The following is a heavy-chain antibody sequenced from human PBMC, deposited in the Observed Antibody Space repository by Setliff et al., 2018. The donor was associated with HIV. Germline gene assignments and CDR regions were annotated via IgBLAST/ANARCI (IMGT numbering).Heavy chain of an antibody. D-gene: IGHD3-9*01. J-gene: IGHJ4*02. CDR2: ISSSGNT. Sequence: SETLSLTCTVSGGSISSTSYYWGRIRQPPGTGLEWIGSISSSGNTYYNPSLKSRVTTSVDTPKNQFSPKLNSVTAADTAVYYCAKTIGRYFDIFDNWGQGTLVTVSS. CDR1: GGSISSTSYY. CDR3: AKTIGRYFDIFDN. V-gene: IGHV4-39*01.